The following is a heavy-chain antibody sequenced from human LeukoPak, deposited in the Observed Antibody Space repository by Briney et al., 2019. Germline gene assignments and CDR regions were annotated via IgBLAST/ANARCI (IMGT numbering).Heavy chain of an antibody. CDR2: ISSSGSTI. V-gene: IGHV3-11*01. J-gene: IGHJ5*02. Sequence: SGGSLRLSCAASGFTFSDYYMSWIRQAPGKGLEWVSYISSSGSTIYYADSVKGRFTISRDNAKNSLYLQMNSLRAEDTALYYCAKATGGSYYDDWFDPWGQGTLVTVSS. CDR3: AKATGGSYYDDWFDP. CDR1: GFTFSDYY. D-gene: IGHD1-26*01.